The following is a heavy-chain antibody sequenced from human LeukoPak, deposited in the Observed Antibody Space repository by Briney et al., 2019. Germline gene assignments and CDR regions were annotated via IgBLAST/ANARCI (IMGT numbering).Heavy chain of an antibody. V-gene: IGHV4-39*07. Sequence: SETLSLTCTVSGGSISSSSYYWGWIRQPPGKGLEWIGSIYYSGSTYYNPSLKSRVTISVDTSKNQFSLKLSSVTAADTAVYYCARSPHHEEDVLLWFGESRGDGASDIWGQGTMVTVSS. CDR3: ARSPHHEEDVLLWFGESRGDGASDI. CDR1: GGSISSSSYY. CDR2: IYYSGST. J-gene: IGHJ3*02. D-gene: IGHD3-10*01.